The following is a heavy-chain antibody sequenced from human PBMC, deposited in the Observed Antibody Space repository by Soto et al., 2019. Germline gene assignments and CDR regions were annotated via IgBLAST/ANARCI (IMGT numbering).Heavy chain of an antibody. CDR1: GFSFSSYG. J-gene: IGHJ4*02. Sequence: QVQLVESGGGVVQPGRSLRLSCAASGFSFSSYGMHWVRQAPGEGLEWVAVMANDGSNEYYADSVKGRFTISRDNSKNTLYLQVDSLRPEDTAVYYCAKRIGGSSWYAPDYWGQGTLVTVSS. V-gene: IGHV3-30*18. CDR2: MANDGSNE. CDR3: AKRIGGSSWYAPDY. D-gene: IGHD6-13*01.